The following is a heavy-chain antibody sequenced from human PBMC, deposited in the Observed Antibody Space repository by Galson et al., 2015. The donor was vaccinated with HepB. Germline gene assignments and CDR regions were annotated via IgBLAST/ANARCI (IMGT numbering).Heavy chain of an antibody. CDR1: GYTFTSYY. CDR2: INPSGGST. D-gene: IGHD3-22*01. Sequence: SVKVSCKASGYTFTSYYMHWVRQAPGQGLEWMGIINPSGGSTSYAQKLQGRVTMTRDTSTSTVYMELSSLRSEDTAVYYCARFGPGDQVWYYYDSSGYYFDYWGQGTLVTVSS. CDR3: ARFGPGDQVWYYYDSSGYYFDY. V-gene: IGHV1-46*04. J-gene: IGHJ4*02.